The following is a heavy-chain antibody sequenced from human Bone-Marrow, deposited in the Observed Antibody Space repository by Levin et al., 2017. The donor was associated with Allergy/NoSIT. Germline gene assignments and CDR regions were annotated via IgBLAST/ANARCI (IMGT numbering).Heavy chain of an antibody. J-gene: IGHJ6*02. V-gene: IGHV3-48*03. CDR1: GFTFSSYD. CDR2: ISHSGSRT. CDR3: ASANQLVGSGSHGMDV. D-gene: IGHD6-6*01. Sequence: PGGSLRLSCAASGFTFSSYDMSWVRQAPGKGLEWVSYISHSGSRTYYADSVKGRFTISRDTAKKLLVLQMHSLRVEDTAVYYCASANQLVGSGSHGMDVWGQGTAVTVSS.